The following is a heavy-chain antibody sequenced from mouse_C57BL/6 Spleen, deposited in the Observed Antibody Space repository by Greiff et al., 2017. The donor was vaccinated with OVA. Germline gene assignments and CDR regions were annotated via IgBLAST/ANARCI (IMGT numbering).Heavy chain of an antibody. CDR3: ARRGASSYQYFDV. V-gene: IGHV1-54*01. CDR2: INPGSGGT. J-gene: IGHJ1*03. CDR1: GYAFTNYL. D-gene: IGHD1-1*01. Sequence: QVQLQQSGAELVRPGTSVKVSCKASGYAFTNYLIEWVKQRPGQGLEWIGVINPGSGGTNYNEKFKGKATLTADKSSSTAYMQLSSLTSEDSAVYFCARRGASSYQYFDVWGTGTTVTVSS.